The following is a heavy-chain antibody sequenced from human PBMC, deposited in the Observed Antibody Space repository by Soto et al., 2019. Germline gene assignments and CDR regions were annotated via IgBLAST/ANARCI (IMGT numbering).Heavy chain of an antibody. V-gene: IGHV1-69*01. CDR3: ARAWRENYFYAMDV. J-gene: IGHJ6*02. D-gene: IGHD1-26*01. CDR1: GGSFSNYA. CDR2: IIPMFGIG. Sequence: QVQLVQSGAEVKMPGSSVRVSCKASGGSFSNYAISWVRQAPGQGLEWMGGIIPMFGIGNYAEKFLGRITITADESTSTSDMELSSLRSEDTAVYFCARAWRENYFYAMDVWGQWTTVTVSS.